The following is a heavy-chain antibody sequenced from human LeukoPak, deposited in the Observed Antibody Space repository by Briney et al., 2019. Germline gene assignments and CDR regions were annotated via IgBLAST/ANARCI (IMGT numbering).Heavy chain of an antibody. Sequence: GGSLRLSCAASGFTFISYSLNWVRQAPGKGLEWVSSISSSSSYIYYADSVKGRFTISRDNAKNSLYLQMNSLRAEDTAVYYCAAIVVVVAATGNWFDPWGQGTLVTVSS. V-gene: IGHV3-21*01. J-gene: IGHJ5*02. D-gene: IGHD2-15*01. CDR3: AAIVVVVAATGNWFDP. CDR1: GFTFISYS. CDR2: ISSSSSYI.